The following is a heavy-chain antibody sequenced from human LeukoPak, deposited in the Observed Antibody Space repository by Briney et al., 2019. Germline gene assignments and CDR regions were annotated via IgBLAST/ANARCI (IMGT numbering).Heavy chain of an antibody. V-gene: IGHV1-2*02. CDR1: AYTFTGYH. CDR3: ARLLLRDYYDSSGYWDY. J-gene: IGHJ4*02. CDR2: INAKSGGT. Sequence: GASVKVSCKASAYTFTGYHMHWVRQAPGQGLEWMGWINAKSGGTNYAQKFQGRVTMTRDTSISTAYMELSRLRSDDTAVYYCARLLLRDYYDSSGYWDYWGQGTLVTVSS. D-gene: IGHD3-22*01.